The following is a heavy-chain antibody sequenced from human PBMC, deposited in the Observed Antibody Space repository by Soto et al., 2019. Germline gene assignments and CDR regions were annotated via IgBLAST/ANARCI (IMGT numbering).Heavy chain of an antibody. D-gene: IGHD2-2*01. CDR1: GGTFSSYA. J-gene: IGHJ4*02. CDR2: IIPIFGTA. V-gene: IGHV1-69*13. CDR3: ARGFPEPAAMRGYYFDY. Sequence: GASVKVSCKASGGTFSSYAISWVRQAPGQGLEWMGGIIPIFGTANYAQKFQGRVTITADESTSTAYMVLSSLRSEDTAVYYCARGFPEPAAMRGYYFDYWGQGTLVTVSS.